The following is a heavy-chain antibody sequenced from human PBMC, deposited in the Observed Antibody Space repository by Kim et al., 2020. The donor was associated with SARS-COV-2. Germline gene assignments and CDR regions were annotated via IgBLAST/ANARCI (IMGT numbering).Heavy chain of an antibody. CDR2: SKTDGGTT. Sequence: SKTDGGTTDYAAPVKGRFTISRDDSKNTLYLQMNSLKTEDTAVYYCTTFGYWGQGTLVTVSS. D-gene: IGHD3-10*01. CDR3: TTFGY. V-gene: IGHV3-15*01. J-gene: IGHJ4*02.